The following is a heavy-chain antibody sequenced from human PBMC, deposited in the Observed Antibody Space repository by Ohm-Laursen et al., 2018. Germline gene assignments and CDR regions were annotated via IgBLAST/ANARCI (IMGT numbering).Heavy chain of an antibody. J-gene: IGHJ4*02. V-gene: IGHV1-18*01. D-gene: IGHD3-22*01. Sequence: ASVKVSCKASGYTFTSYGISWVRQAPGQGLEWMGWISAYNGNTNYAQKLQGRVTMTTDTSTSTAYMELRSLRSDDTAVYYCARDPSGSYYDSSGYSFGFDYWGQGTLVTVSS. CDR1: GYTFTSYG. CDR3: ARDPSGSYYDSSGYSFGFDY. CDR2: ISAYNGNT.